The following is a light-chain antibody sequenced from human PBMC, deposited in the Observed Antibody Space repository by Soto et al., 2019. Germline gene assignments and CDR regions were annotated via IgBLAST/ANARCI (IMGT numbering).Light chain of an antibody. Sequence: EIVLTQSPATLSLSPGERATRSRMASQSVSSYLAWYQQKPGQAHRLLIYGASSRATGITDRFRGSGSGTDFTLTISRLEPEDFAVYYCQQYGSSPWTVGQGTKVEIK. CDR2: GAS. J-gene: IGKJ1*01. CDR3: QQYGSSPWT. CDR1: QSVSSY. V-gene: IGKV3-20*01.